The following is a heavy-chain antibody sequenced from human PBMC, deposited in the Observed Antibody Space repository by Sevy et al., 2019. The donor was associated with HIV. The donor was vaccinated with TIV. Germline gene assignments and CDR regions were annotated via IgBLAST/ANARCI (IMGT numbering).Heavy chain of an antibody. Sequence: SETLSLTCTVSGGSISGSNYYWGWIRQPPGEGLEWIGSIDFSGSAYNNPSLNSRVTISVDTSKNQFSLRLSSVTAADTAVYYSARQDIIVSSSPRSKTLHYWGQGTSVTVSS. CDR1: GGSISGSNYY. CDR3: ARQDIIVSSSPRSKTLHY. CDR2: IDFSGSA. V-gene: IGHV4-39*01. J-gene: IGHJ4*02. D-gene: IGHD2-2*01.